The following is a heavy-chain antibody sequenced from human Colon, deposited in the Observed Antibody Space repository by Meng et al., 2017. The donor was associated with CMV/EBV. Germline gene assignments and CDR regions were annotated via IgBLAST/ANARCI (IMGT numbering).Heavy chain of an antibody. D-gene: IGHD2-2*01. V-gene: IGHV4-59*02. J-gene: IGHJ3*02. CDR2: IYYIGDT. CDR1: GGSVNNYF. CDR3: ARSKDVVIVEAAQAVFDI. Sequence: GSLRLSCSVSGGSVNNYFWSWIRQSPGRGLEWIGYIYYIGDTTYNPSLKSRVTMSIDTSKNQFSLKLTSVTAADTAVYYCARSKDVVIVEAAQAVFDIWSQGTMVTVSS.